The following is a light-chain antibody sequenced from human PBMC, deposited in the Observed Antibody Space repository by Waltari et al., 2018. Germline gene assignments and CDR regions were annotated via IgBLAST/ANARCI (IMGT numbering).Light chain of an antibody. CDR2: HVS. CDR1: SNDVGGYNS. CDR3: SSQSSNDVVL. Sequence: QSALTQPASVSGSPGQSVTIFCAGTSNDVGGYNSVSWYQEHPGQAPRVIIYHVSDRPSGVSDRFSGSKSGNTASLTISGLQAEDEADYYCSSQSSNDVVLVGGGTKLTVL. V-gene: IGLV2-14*01. J-gene: IGLJ2*01.